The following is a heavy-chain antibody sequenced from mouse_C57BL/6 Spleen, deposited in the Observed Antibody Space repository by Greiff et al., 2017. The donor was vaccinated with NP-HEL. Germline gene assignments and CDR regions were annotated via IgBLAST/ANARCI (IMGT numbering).Heavy chain of an antibody. CDR3: ARDYYGSSLPMDY. CDR2: IDPSDSET. D-gene: IGHD1-1*01. Sequence: QVQLQQPGAELVRPGSSVKLSCKASGYTFTSYWMHWVKQRPIQGLEWIGNIDPSDSETHYNQKFKDKATLTVDKSSSTAYMQLSSLTSEDSAVYYCARDYYGSSLPMDYWGQGTSVTVSS. CDR1: GYTFTSYW. J-gene: IGHJ4*01. V-gene: IGHV1-52*01.